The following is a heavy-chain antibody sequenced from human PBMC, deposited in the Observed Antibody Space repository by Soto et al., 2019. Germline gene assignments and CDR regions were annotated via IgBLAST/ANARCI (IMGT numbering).Heavy chain of an antibody. CDR2: IYYSGST. CDR3: ARGGYDSTKFDY. J-gene: IGHJ4*02. CDR1: GSSISSYY. Sequence: PSETLSLTCTVSGSSISSYYWSWIRQPPGKGLEWIGYIYYSGSTNYNPSLKSRVTISVDTSKNQFSLKLSSVTAADTAVYYCARGGYDSTKFDYWGQGTLVTVSS. D-gene: IGHD5-12*01. V-gene: IGHV4-59*08.